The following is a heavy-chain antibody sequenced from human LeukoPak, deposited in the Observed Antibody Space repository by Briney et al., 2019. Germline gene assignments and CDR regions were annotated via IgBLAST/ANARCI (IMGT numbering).Heavy chain of an antibody. CDR3: ARDLGQYYDTSDNWFDP. Sequence: GGSLRLSCAASVFTFSSYWMQWVRQAPGKGLVWVSRINSDGSSTSYADSVKGRFAISRDNAKNSLYLQMNSLRAEDTAVYYCARDLGQYYDTSDNWFDPWGQGTLVTVSS. V-gene: IGHV3-74*01. D-gene: IGHD3-22*01. CDR1: VFTFSSYW. CDR2: INSDGSST. J-gene: IGHJ5*02.